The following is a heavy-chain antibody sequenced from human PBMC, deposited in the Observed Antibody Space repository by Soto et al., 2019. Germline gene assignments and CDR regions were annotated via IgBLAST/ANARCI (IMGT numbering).Heavy chain of an antibody. J-gene: IGHJ4*02. CDR3: ARSIMFAGDY. CDR2: INAGNGNT. Sequence: QVQLVQSGAEVKKPGASVKVSCKASGYTFTSYAMHWVRQAPGQRLEWMGWINAGNGNTKYSQKFQGRVTITRDTSACTAYIELSSRRSEDTAVYYWARSIMFAGDYWGQGTLVTVSS. D-gene: IGHD3-10*01. V-gene: IGHV1-3*01. CDR1: GYTFTSYA.